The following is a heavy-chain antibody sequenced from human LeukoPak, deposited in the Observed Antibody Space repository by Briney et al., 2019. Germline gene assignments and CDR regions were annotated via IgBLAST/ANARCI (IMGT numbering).Heavy chain of an antibody. V-gene: IGHV3-11*01. J-gene: IGHJ4*02. CDR2: ISSSGSTT. D-gene: IGHD3-3*01. CDR3: AKDGYDFWSGYYG. CDR1: GFTFSDYY. Sequence: GGSLRLSCAASGFTFSDYYMSWIRQAPGKGLEWVSYISSSGSTTYYADSVKGRFTISRDNSKNTLYLQMNSLRAEDTAVYYCAKDGYDFWSGYYGWGQGTLVTVSS.